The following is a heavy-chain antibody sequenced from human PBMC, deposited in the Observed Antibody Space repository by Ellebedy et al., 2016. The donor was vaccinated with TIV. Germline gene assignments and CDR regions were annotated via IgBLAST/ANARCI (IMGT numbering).Heavy chain of an antibody. V-gene: IGHV3-53*01. D-gene: IGHD2-15*01. Sequence: GGSLRLSCAASGFTVSNTYMGWVRQAPGKGLDWVSVIYSGGSTYYADSVKGRFTISRDNSKNTLFLQMNSLRAEDTAVYDCGTPGGYVSGFGQWGQGTLVIVSS. CDR1: GFTVSNTY. CDR2: IYSGGST. J-gene: IGHJ4*02. CDR3: GTPGGYVSGFGQ.